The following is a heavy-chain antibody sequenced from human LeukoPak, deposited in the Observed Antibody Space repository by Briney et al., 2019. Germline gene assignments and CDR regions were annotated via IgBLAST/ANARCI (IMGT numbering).Heavy chain of an antibody. CDR1: GFTFSSYW. J-gene: IGHJ4*02. CDR2: IDSDGSST. V-gene: IGHV3-74*01. Sequence: GGSLRLSCAASGFTFSSYWMHWVRQAPGKGLVWVSRIDSDGSSTNYADSVKGRFTISRDNAKNTLYLQMNSLRAEDTAVYYCARRAGAYSHPYDYWGQGTLVTVSS. CDR3: ARRAGAYSHPYDY. D-gene: IGHD4/OR15-4a*01.